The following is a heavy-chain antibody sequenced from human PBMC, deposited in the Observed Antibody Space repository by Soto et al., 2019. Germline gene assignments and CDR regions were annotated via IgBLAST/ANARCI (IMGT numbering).Heavy chain of an antibody. CDR3: ARDKDRQQLGGNYYYGIDV. D-gene: IGHD2-15*01. V-gene: IGHV1-69*12. CDR1: GGKFGNSA. CDR2: VIPIFSTP. Sequence: QVQLVQSGAEVKKPGSSVTVSCKASGGKFGNSAISWVRQAPGQGLEWMGGVIPIFSTPDYAQKFQGRVTITADESTTTAYMEWTSLKSEDTAVYYCARDKDRQQLGGNYYYGIDVWGQGTTVTVSS. J-gene: IGHJ6*02.